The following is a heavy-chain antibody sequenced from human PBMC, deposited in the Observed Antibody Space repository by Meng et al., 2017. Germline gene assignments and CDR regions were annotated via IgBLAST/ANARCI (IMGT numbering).Heavy chain of an antibody. D-gene: IGHD2-21*01. CDR3: VRDENISLGKLFGDY. J-gene: IGHJ4*02. CDR2: INPNSGDT. Sequence: QVQLVQSGSEVKKPGASVKVSCKASGYTFTSYGISWVRQAPGQGLEWLGHINPNSGDTLYAQKFQGRVSMTGDTSISTAYVELSSLRSDDTAVYYCVRDENISLGKLFGDYWGQGTLVTVSS. V-gene: IGHV1-2*06. CDR1: GYTFTSYG.